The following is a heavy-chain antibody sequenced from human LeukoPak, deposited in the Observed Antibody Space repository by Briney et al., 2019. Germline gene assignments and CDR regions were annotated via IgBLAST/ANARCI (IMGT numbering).Heavy chain of an antibody. J-gene: IGHJ4*02. CDR1: GFTFSSYP. CDR3: ARGPGYAYY. CDR2: IGHNGDNT. Sequence: GGSLRLSCAASGFTFSSYPMHWVRQAPGKGLEYVSAIGHNGDNTYYANSVKGRFTISRDNSKNTLYLQMGSLRAEDMAVYYCARGPGYAYYWGQGTLVAVSS. D-gene: IGHD5-12*01. V-gene: IGHV3-64*01.